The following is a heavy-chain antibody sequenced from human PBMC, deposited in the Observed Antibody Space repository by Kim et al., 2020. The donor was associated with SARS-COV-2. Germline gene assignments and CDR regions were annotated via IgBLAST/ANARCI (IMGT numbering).Heavy chain of an antibody. Sequence: GGSLRLSCAASGFTFSSYGMHWVRQAPGKGLEWVAVISYDGSNKYYADSVKGRFTISRDNSKNTLYLQMNSLRAEDTAVYYCARGPEYGSGSCGMDVWGQGTTVTVSS. D-gene: IGHD3-10*01. CDR1: GFTFSSYG. CDR3: ARGPEYGSGSCGMDV. V-gene: IGHV3-33*05. J-gene: IGHJ6*02. CDR2: ISYDGSNK.